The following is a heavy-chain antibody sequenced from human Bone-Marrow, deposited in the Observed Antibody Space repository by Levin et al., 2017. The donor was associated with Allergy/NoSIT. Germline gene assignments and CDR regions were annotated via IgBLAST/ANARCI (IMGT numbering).Heavy chain of an antibody. CDR2: MSYDGSEK. Sequence: SCAASGFTFSSYGMHWVRQAPGKGLEWVAAMSYDGSEKYYEDSVKGRFTISRDNSKNTLFLQMNGLRAEDTAVYYCAKEQELVPPNAFDSWGQGTVVTVSS. V-gene: IGHV3-30*18. J-gene: IGHJ3*01. CDR1: GFTFSSYG. D-gene: IGHD6-13*01. CDR3: AKEQELVPPNAFDS.